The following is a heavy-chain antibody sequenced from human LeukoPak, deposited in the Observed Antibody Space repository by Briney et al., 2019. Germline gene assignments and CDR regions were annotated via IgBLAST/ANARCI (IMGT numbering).Heavy chain of an antibody. CDR3: ARGERSRALGY. Sequence: PSETLSLTCAVYGGSFSGYYWSWIRQPPGKGLEWTGEINHSGSTNYNPSLKSRVTISVDTSKNQFSLKLSSVTAADTAMYYCARGERSRALGYWGQGTLVTVSS. CDR1: GGSFSGYY. CDR2: INHSGST. V-gene: IGHV4-34*01. J-gene: IGHJ4*02. D-gene: IGHD1-26*01.